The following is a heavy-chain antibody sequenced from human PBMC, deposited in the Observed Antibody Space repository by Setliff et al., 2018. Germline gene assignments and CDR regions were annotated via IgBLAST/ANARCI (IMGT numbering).Heavy chain of an antibody. CDR3: ARGGFYDFWSGYPDDTDDAFDI. J-gene: IGHJ3*02. V-gene: IGHV3-74*01. CDR1: GFTFSIYW. Sequence: GGSLRLSCAASGFTFSIYWMHWVRQAPGKGLVWVSRINGDGSSTSYTDSVKGRFTISRDNAKNTLYLQMISLRVEDTAVYYCARGGFYDFWSGYPDDTDDAFDIWGQGTVVTVSS. CDR2: INGDGSST. D-gene: IGHD3-3*01.